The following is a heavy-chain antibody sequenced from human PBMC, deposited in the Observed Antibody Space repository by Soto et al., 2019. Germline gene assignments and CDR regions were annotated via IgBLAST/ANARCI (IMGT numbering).Heavy chain of an antibody. J-gene: IGHJ6*02. CDR1: GYTFTSYG. V-gene: IGHV1-24*01. Sequence: ASVKVSCKASGYTFTSYGISWVRQAPGKGLEWMGAFDPEDGKTVYGQNFQGRVTVTEDTSTDTVHMELRSLKSEDTAVYYCATDVSGYNSGWYVHYGLDVWGQGTTVTV. CDR3: ATDVSGYNSGWYVHYGLDV. CDR2: FDPEDGKT. D-gene: IGHD6-19*01.